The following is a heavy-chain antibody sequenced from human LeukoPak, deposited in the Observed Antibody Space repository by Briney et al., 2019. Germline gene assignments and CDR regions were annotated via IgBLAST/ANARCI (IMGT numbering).Heavy chain of an antibody. J-gene: IGHJ4*02. CDR2: INNVGSS. Sequence: SETLSLTCAVYGGSFSGYFWSWIRQSPGKGLEWIGEINNVGSSNYNPSLKSRVTISADTSKKQLSLKLRSVTAADTAVYYCARAQGRLVPPAYWGQGTLVNVSS. CDR3: ARAQGRLVPPAY. CDR1: GGSFSGYF. V-gene: IGHV4-34*01. D-gene: IGHD6-19*01.